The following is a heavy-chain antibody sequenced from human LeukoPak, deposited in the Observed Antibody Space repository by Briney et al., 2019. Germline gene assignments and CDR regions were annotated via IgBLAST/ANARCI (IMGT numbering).Heavy chain of an antibody. CDR3: AKSDCSSTSCYGGYYYYGMDV. J-gene: IGHJ6*02. CDR1: GFTFDDYA. V-gene: IGHV3-9*01. CDR2: ISWNSGSI. Sequence: PGRSLRLSCAASGFTFDDYAMHWVRQAPGKGLEWVSGISWNSGSIGYADSVKGRFTISRDNAKNSLYLQMNSLRAEDTALYYCAKSDCSSTSCYGGYYYYGMDVWGQGTTVTVSS. D-gene: IGHD2-2*01.